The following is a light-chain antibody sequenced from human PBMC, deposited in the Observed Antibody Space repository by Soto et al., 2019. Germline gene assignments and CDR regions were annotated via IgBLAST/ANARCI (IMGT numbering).Light chain of an antibody. CDR3: QQLNSLT. CDR2: AAS. Sequence: DIQLTQSPSFLSASVGDRVTITCRASQGISSYLAWYQQKPGKAPKLLIYAASTLQSGVPSRFSGSGSGTEFTHTISSLQPEDFATYYCQQLNSLTFGGGTKVEIK. V-gene: IGKV1-9*01. CDR1: QGISSY. J-gene: IGKJ4*01.